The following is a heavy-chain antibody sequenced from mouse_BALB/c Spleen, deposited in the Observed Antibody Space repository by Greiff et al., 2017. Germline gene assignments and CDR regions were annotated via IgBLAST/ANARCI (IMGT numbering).Heavy chain of an antibody. CDR1: GFTFSNYW. CDR3: TRTGTYYFDY. Sequence: EVMLVESGGGLVQPGGSMKLSCVASGFTFSNYWMNWVRQSPEKGLEWVAEIRLKSNNYATHYAESVKGRFTISRDDSKSSVYLQMNNLRAEDTGIYYCTRTGTYYFDYWGQGTTLTVSS. J-gene: IGHJ2*01. CDR2: IRLKSNNYAT. V-gene: IGHV6-6*02. D-gene: IGHD4-1*01.